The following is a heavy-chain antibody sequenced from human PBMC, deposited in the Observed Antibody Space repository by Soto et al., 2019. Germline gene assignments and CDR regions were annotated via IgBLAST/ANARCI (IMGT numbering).Heavy chain of an antibody. V-gene: IGHV3-23*01. D-gene: IGHD4-17*01. J-gene: IGHJ4*02. CDR3: ARTTTTKSRDY. Sequence: EVQLLESGGGLVQPGGSLGLSCAASGFNFSSYDMSWVRQAPGKGLEYVSSISVTGSGTYYADSVKGRFTISRDNSKNTLYLQMNSLRVEETAVYYCARTTTTKSRDYWGQGTLVTVSS. CDR2: ISVTGSGT. CDR1: GFNFSSYD.